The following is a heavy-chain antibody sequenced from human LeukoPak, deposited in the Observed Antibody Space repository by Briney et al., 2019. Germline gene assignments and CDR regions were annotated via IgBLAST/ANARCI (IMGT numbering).Heavy chain of an antibody. CDR3: ARRYVDPGTWNGYYFDY. J-gene: IGHJ4*02. CDR1: GYSISSGYY. Sequence: SETLSLTCTVSGYSISSGYYWGWIRQPPGKGLEWIGYIYYTGSTNYNPSLKSRVTTSVDTSKNQFSLKLSSVTAADTAVYYCARRYVDPGTWNGYYFDYWGQGTLVTVSS. D-gene: IGHD1-1*01. CDR2: IYYTGST. V-gene: IGHV4-38-2*02.